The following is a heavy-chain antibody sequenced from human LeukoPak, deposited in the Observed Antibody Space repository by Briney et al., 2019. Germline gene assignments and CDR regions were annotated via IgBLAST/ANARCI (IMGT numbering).Heavy chain of an antibody. CDR3: ARDLGYSSGSSFDP. V-gene: IGHV7-4-1*02. D-gene: IGHD6-19*01. CDR2: INTNTGNP. Sequence: ASVKVSCKASGYTFTSYGISWVRQAPRQGLEWMGWINTNTGNPTYAQGFTGRFVFSLDTSVSTAYLQISSLKAEDTAVYYCARDLGYSSGSSFDPWGQGTLVTVSS. CDR1: GYTFTSYG. J-gene: IGHJ5*02.